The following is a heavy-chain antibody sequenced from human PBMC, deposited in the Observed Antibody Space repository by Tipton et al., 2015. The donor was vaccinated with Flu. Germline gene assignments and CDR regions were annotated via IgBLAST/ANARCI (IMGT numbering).Heavy chain of an antibody. D-gene: IGHD1-26*01. J-gene: IGHJ4*02. CDR1: SGSMTSSAYY. Sequence: GLVKPSETLSLSCNVSSGSMTSSAYYWGWIRQPPGKGLEWIGSWYYSGSTYYNPSLKSRATVSADTAKNRFSLKLTSATAADTAVYYCARKEQQADSWGQGILVTVSS. CDR2: WYYSGST. CDR3: ARKEQQADS. V-gene: IGHV4-39*01.